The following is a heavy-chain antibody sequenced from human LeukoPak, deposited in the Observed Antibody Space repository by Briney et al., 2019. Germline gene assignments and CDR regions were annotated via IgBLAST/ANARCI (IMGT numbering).Heavy chain of an antibody. J-gene: IGHJ4*02. Sequence: SETLSLTCTVSGGSISSYYWSWIRQPAGKGLEWIGRIYTSGSTNYNPSLKSRVTMSVDTSKNQFSLKLSSVTAADTAVYYCARVAYSSGWTHFDYWGQGTLVTVSS. CDR2: IYTSGST. D-gene: IGHD6-19*01. V-gene: IGHV4-4*07. CDR1: GGSISSYY. CDR3: ARVAYSSGWTHFDY.